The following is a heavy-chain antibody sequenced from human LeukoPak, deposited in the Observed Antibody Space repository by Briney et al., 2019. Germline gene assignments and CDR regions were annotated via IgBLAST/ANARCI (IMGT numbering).Heavy chain of an antibody. V-gene: IGHV4-61*08. CDR2: IYYSGST. CDR1: GGSISSGDYY. J-gene: IGHJ5*02. Sequence: SETLSLTCTVYGGSISSGDYYWGWIRQPPGKGLEWIGYIYYSGSTNYNPSLKSRVTISVDTSKNQFSLKLSSVTAADTAVYYCARTITIFGVVMYNWFDPWGQGTLVTVSS. CDR3: ARTITIFGVVMYNWFDP. D-gene: IGHD3-3*01.